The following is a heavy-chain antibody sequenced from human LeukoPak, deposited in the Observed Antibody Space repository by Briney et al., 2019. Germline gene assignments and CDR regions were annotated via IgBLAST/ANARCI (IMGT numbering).Heavy chain of an antibody. Sequence: GGSLRLSCAAPGFTFDDYAMHWVRQAPGKGLEWVSLISGDSHSTFYADSVKGRFTISRDNSKNSLYLQMNSLRNDDTALYYCARDTEGYIYGYYYYGMDVWGQGTTVTVSS. D-gene: IGHD5-18*01. V-gene: IGHV3-43*02. CDR3: ARDTEGYIYGYYYYGMDV. CDR1: GFTFDDYA. J-gene: IGHJ6*02. CDR2: ISGDSHST.